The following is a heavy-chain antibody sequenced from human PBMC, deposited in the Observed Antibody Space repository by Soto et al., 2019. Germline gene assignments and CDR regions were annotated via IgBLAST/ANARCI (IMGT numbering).Heavy chain of an antibody. CDR2: IYHSGTT. V-gene: IGHV4-38-2*01. CDR3: ARARVTMVRGVIIPSVIFDY. Sequence: SETLSLTCAVSGESISSGYYWAWIRQPPGKWLEWIGSIYHSGTTYYNPSLKSRVTISVDTSKNQFSLKLSSVTAADTAVYYCARARVTMVRGVIIPSVIFDYWGQGTLVTVPQ. CDR1: GESISSGYY. D-gene: IGHD3-10*01. J-gene: IGHJ4*02.